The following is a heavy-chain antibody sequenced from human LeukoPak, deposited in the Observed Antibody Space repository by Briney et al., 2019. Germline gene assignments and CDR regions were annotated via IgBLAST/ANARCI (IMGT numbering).Heavy chain of an antibody. J-gene: IGHJ4*02. CDR1: GGSISSSSYY. D-gene: IGHD3-22*01. CDR2: IYYSGST. V-gene: IGHV4-39*01. Sequence: SETLSLTCTVSGGSISSSSYYWGWIRQPPGKGLEWIGSIYYSGSTYYNPSLKSRVTISVDTSKNQFSLKLSSVTAADTAVYYCARGSRWLFVPWFDYWGRGTLVTVSS. CDR3: ARGSRWLFVPWFDY.